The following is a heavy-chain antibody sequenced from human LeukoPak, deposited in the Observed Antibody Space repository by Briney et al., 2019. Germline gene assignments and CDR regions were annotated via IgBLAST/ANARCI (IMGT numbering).Heavy chain of an antibody. CDR3: AVWTGIAASPDYYGMDV. J-gene: IGHJ6*02. Sequence: SVKVSCKASGGTFGSYAISWVRQAPGQGLEWMGGIIPIFGTANYAQKFQGWVTMTRDTSISTAYMELSRLRSDDTAVYYCAVWTGIAASPDYYGMDVWGQGTTVTVSS. CDR1: GGTFGSYA. CDR2: IIPIFGTA. D-gene: IGHD6-6*01. V-gene: IGHV1-69*05.